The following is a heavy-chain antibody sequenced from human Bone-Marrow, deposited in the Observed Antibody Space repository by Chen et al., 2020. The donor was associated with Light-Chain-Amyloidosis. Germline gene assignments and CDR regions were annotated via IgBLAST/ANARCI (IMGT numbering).Heavy chain of an antibody. J-gene: IGHJ6*03. D-gene: IGHD3-10*01. CDR2: ISGSGGST. CDR3: ANTGGAVNPYFYYYYMDV. Sequence: EVPLVESGGGLVKPGGSLRLSCAASGFTFRSYAMTWVRQAPGKGLEWVSTISGSGGSTYYADSVKGRFTISRDNSKNTLYLQMNSLRAEDTAVYYCANTGGAVNPYFYYYYMDVWGRGTTVTVSS. V-gene: IGHV3-23*04. CDR1: GFTFRSYA.